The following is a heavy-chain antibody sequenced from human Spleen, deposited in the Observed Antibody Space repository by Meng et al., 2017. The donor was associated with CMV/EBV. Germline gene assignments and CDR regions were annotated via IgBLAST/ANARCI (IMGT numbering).Heavy chain of an antibody. CDR1: GFTFSSYW. CDR2: IKQDGSEK. Sequence: GESLKISCAASGFTFSSYWMSWVRQAPGKGLEWVANIKQDGSEKYYVDSVKGRFTVSRDNAKNSLFLQMNSQRADDTAVYFCARAQACGGGGCYLDYWGQGTLVTVSS. D-gene: IGHD2-15*01. CDR3: ARAQACGGGGCYLDY. J-gene: IGHJ4*02. V-gene: IGHV3-7*04.